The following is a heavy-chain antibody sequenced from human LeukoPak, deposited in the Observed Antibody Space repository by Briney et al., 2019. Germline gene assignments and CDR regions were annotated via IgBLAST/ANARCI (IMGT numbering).Heavy chain of an antibody. D-gene: IGHD3-10*01. CDR1: GYTFTDYY. J-gene: IGHJ3*02. CDR2: INPNSGRT. V-gene: IGHV1-2*02. CDR3: ARGGGTGYSGSGSYGAFDI. Sequence: ASVKVSCKASGYTFTDYYIQWVRQAPGQGLEWMGWINPNSGRTLYAQKFHGRVTLTRDTSISIAYMELNRLTFDDTAVYSCARGGGTGYSGSGSYGAFDIWGQGTMVTVSS.